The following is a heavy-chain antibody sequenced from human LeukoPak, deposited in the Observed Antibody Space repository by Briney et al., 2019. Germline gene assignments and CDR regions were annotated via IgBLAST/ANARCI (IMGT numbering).Heavy chain of an antibody. CDR1: GFNFRNYG. CDR2: LSADGSHK. D-gene: IGHD6-13*01. CDR3: AKGGVSDRGSWYGDYFDY. Sequence: PGTSLRLSCEASGFNFRNYGMHWVRQAPGKGLEWVAVLSADGSHKQFTDSVKDRFDISRDNSKQTLYLQMNGLKSEDTAVYYRAKGGVSDRGSWYGDYFDYWGQGTLVTVSS. V-gene: IGHV3-30*18. J-gene: IGHJ4*02.